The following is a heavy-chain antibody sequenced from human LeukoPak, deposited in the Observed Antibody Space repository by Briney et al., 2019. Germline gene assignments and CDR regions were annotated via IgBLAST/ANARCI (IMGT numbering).Heavy chain of an antibody. CDR1: GFSFSAYW. V-gene: IGHV3-74*01. CDR2: INLDGSRT. J-gene: IGHJ4*02. Sequence: GGSLRLSCAASGFSFSAYWMHWVRQAPGKGLVWVSRINLDGSRTDYADSVKGRFTISRDSAKNTIHLPMNNLRAEDTAVYYCARDSETVTIDYWGQGTLVTVSS. D-gene: IGHD4-17*01. CDR3: ARDSETVTIDY.